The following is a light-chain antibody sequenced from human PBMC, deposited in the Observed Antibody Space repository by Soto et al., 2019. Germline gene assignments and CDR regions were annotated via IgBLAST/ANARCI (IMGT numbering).Light chain of an antibody. J-gene: IGLJ2*01. CDR1: SSDVGGYNY. V-gene: IGLV2-14*01. CDR2: DVS. CDR3: SSYTSSSTQV. Sequence: QSVLTQPASVSGSPGQSITISCTGTSSDVGGYNYVSWYQQHPGEAPKLMIYDVSNRPSGVSNRFSGSKSGNTASLTISGLQAEDEDDYYCSSYTSSSTQVFGGGTKLTVL.